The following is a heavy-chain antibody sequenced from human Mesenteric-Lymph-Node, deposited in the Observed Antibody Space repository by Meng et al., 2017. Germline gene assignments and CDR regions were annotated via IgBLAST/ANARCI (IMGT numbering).Heavy chain of an antibody. CDR3: ARVEVGITSGDY. J-gene: IGHJ4*02. Sequence: QLVESGGEVKKPGASVKVSCKASGYTFTNYCITWVRQAPGQGLEWMGWISAYNGNTNYVQTLQGRLTMTTDTSTSTAYMELRSLRSDDTAVYYCARVEVGITSGDYWGQGTLVTVSS. D-gene: IGHD1-26*01. CDR1: GYTFTNYC. V-gene: IGHV1-18*01. CDR2: ISAYNGNT.